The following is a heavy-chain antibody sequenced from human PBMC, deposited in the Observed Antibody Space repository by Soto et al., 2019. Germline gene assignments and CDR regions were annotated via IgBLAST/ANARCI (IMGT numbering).Heavy chain of an antibody. CDR1: SGSISSYY. Sequence: SGTLYLTCTVSSGSISSYYWNWIRQPPGKGLEWIGYIYHSGSTNYNPSLKSRVTISVDTSKNQFSLKLSSVTAADTAMYYCARFEYCSGGTRGPIDYRCPGILVT. V-gene: IGHV4-59*01. J-gene: IGHJ4*02. D-gene: IGHD2-15*01. CDR2: IYHSGST. CDR3: ARFEYCSGGTRGPIDY.